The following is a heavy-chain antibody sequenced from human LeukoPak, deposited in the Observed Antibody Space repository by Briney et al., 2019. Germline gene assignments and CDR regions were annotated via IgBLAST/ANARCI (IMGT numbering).Heavy chain of an antibody. CDR1: GYTFTGYY. V-gene: IGHV1-2*06. Sequence: GASVKVSCKASGYTFTGYYMHWVRQAPGQGLEWMGRINPNSGGTNYAQKFQGRVTMTRDASISTAYMELSRLRSDDTAVYYCARVEYSYGEEYWGQGTLVTVSS. CDR2: INPNSGGT. D-gene: IGHD5-18*01. CDR3: ARVEYSYGEEY. J-gene: IGHJ4*02.